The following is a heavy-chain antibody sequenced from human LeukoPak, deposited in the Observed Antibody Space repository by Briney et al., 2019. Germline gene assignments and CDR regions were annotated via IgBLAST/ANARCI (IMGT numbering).Heavy chain of an antibody. D-gene: IGHD3-22*01. J-gene: IGHJ3*02. V-gene: IGHV4-38-2*02. CDR3: ARDPYYDSSGQGKGDAFDI. Sequence: SETLSLTCTVSGYSISSGYYWGWIRQPPGKGLEWIGSIYHSGSTYYNPSLKSRVTISVDTSKNQFSLKLSSVTAADTAVYYCARDPYYDSSGQGKGDAFDIWGQGTMVTVSS. CDR1: GYSISSGYY. CDR2: IYHSGST.